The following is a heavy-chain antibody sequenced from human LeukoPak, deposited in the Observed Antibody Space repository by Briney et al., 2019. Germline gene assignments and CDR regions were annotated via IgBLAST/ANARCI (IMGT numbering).Heavy chain of an antibody. CDR2: ISGSGGST. D-gene: IGHD3-10*01. CDR1: GFTFSSYA. J-gene: IGHJ4*02. V-gene: IGHV3-23*01. CDR3: AKDIMVRGVIGGYFDY. Sequence: GGSLRLSCAASGFTFSSYAMSWVHQAPGKGLEWVSAISGSGGSTYYADSVKGRFTISRDNSKNTLYLQMNSLRAEDTAVYYCAKDIMVRGVIGGYFDYWGQGTLVTVSS.